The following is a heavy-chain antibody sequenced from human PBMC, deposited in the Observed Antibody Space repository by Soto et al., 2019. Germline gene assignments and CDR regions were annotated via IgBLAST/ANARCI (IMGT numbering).Heavy chain of an antibody. CDR2: IYPGDSDT. CDR1: GYSFTSYW. V-gene: IGHV5-51*01. J-gene: IGHJ4*02. D-gene: IGHD5-18*01. CDR3: ARADTAMVTRTYYFDY. Sequence: GESLKISCKGSGYSFTSYWIGWVRQMPGKGLEWMGIIYPGDSDTRYSPSFQGQVTISADKSISTAYLQWSSLKASDTAMYYCARADTAMVTRTYYFDYWGQGTLVTVS.